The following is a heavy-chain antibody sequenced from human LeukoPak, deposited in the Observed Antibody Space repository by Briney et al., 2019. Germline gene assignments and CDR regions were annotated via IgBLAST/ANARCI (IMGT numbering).Heavy chain of an antibody. V-gene: IGHV3-30*02. D-gene: IGHD6-19*01. Sequence: PGGSLRLSCAASGFTFSSYSMNWVRQAPGKGLEWVAFIRYDGSNKYYADSVKGRFTISRDNSKNTLYLQMNSLRAEDTAVYYCAKGQWLVTGGLDYWGQGTLVTVSS. CDR1: GFTFSSYS. J-gene: IGHJ4*02. CDR3: AKGQWLVTGGLDY. CDR2: IRYDGSNK.